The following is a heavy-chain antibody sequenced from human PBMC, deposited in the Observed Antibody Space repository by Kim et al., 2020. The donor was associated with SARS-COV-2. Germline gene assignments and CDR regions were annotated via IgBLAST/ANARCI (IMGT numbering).Heavy chain of an antibody. D-gene: IGHD1-26*01. CDR2: INHSGST. CDR1: GGSFSGYY. Sequence: SETLSLTCAVYGGSFSGYYWSWIRQPPGKGLEWIGEINHSGSTNYNPSLKSRVTISVDTSKNQFSLKLSSVTAADTAVYYCARGMGPLLYYYYYGMDVWGQGTTVTVSS. J-gene: IGHJ6*02. V-gene: IGHV4-34*01. CDR3: ARGMGPLLYYYYYGMDV.